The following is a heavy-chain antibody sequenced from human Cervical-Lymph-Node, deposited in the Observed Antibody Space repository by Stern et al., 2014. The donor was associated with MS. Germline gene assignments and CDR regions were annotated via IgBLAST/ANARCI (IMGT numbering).Heavy chain of an antibody. V-gene: IGHV5-51*01. J-gene: IGHJ4*02. D-gene: IGHD6-19*01. CDR2: IYPGDSDT. Sequence: EVQLVQSGAEVTKPGESLRISCKASGYSFTEYWIGWVRQMPGKGLEWMGIIYPGDSDTRYNPSFQGQVTISADKSISTAYLQWSSLKASDTAMYYCARHRTVADPVDYWGQGTLVTVSS. CDR3: ARHRTVADPVDY. CDR1: GYSFTEYW.